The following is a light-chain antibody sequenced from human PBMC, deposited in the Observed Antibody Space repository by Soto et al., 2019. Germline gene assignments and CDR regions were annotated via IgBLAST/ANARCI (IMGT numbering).Light chain of an antibody. CDR3: QQYETYSQWT. CDR1: QSISRW. V-gene: IGKV1-5*01. CDR2: DVA. J-gene: IGKJ1*01. Sequence: DIQMTQSPSTLSASLGDRVTITCRASQSISRWLAWYQQKPGKAPKLLVSDVASLERGVPSRFSGSGSGTEFTLPFSSLQPDDFATYHCQQYETYSQWTFGQGTKVEI.